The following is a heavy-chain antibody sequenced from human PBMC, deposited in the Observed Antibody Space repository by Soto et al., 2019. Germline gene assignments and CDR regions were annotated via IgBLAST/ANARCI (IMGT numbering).Heavy chain of an antibody. CDR1: GGSVSSSSYY. Sequence: PSETLSLTCTVSGGSVSSSSYYWGWVRQPPGKGLEWIGSVYYSGSTYYNPSLESRVTISVDKSKNQFSLKLMSLSAADTAVYYCGILEGLAAHPYHFAYWAQGALVTGSS. CDR3: GILEGLAAHPYHFAY. D-gene: IGHD3-3*01. V-gene: IGHV4-39*01. CDR2: VYYSGST. J-gene: IGHJ4*02.